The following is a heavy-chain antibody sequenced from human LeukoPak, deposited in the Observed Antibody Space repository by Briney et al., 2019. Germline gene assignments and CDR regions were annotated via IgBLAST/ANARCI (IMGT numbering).Heavy chain of an antibody. CDR2: INNDGSSA. CDR3: ARSPTEPFCFDS. V-gene: IGHV3-74*01. Sequence: PGGSLRLSCAASGFTFNNYWIHWVRQVPGKGLVWVSRINNDGSSASYVDSVKGRFTISRDNSKNTLYLQMNSLRTEDTAIYYCARSPTEPFCFDSWGQGTLVTVSS. D-gene: IGHD4-17*01. J-gene: IGHJ4*02. CDR1: GFTFNNYW.